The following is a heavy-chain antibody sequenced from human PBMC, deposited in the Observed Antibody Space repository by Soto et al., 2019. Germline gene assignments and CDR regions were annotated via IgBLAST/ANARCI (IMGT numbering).Heavy chain of an antibody. CDR3: ARALLLRLGELSVRRTDYGMDV. CDR1: DGSVGVGGCY. D-gene: IGHD3-16*02. Sequence: SVPQSHTSTVSDGSVGVGGCYLSWNRKPPGPFLEWIGYIYYSGSTNYNPSLKSRVTISVDTSKNQFSLKLSSVTAADTAVYYCARALLLRLGELSVRRTDYGMDVWGQGPTVTV. V-gene: IGHV4-61*08. J-gene: IGHJ6*02. CDR2: IYYSGST.